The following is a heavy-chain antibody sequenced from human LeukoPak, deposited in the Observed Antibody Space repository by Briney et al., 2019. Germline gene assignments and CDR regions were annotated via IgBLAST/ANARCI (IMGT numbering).Heavy chain of an antibody. V-gene: IGHV3-21*01. Sequence: GGSLRLSCAASGFTFSSYSMNWVRQAPGKGLGWVSSISSSSSYIYYADSVKGRFTISTDNAKNSLYLQMNSLRAEDTAVYYCARDGEKYYDFWSGYYTDPSGMDVWGQGTTVTVSS. J-gene: IGHJ6*02. CDR1: GFTFSSYS. CDR2: ISSSSSYI. D-gene: IGHD3-3*01. CDR3: ARDGEKYYDFWSGYYTDPSGMDV.